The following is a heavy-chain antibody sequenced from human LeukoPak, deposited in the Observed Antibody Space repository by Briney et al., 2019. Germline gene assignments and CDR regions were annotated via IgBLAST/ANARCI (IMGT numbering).Heavy chain of an antibody. CDR3: AKGVVVVVAATPYYYYYMDV. J-gene: IGHJ6*03. D-gene: IGHD2-15*01. Sequence: GGSLRLSCAASGFTFSSYAMSWVRQAPGEGLEWVSAIGGGGDITYYADSVKGRFTISRDNSKNTLYLQMNSLRAEDTAVYYCAKGVVVVVAATPYYYYYMDVWGKGTTVTVSS. CDR1: GFTFSSYA. V-gene: IGHV3-23*01. CDR2: IGGGGDIT.